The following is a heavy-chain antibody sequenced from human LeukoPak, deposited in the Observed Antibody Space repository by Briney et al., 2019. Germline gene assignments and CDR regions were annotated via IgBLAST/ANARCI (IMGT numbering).Heavy chain of an antibody. CDR1: GYTFTSYY. CDR2: INPSGGST. CDR3: ATTTPRYSYGYYFDY. J-gene: IGHJ4*02. D-gene: IGHD5-18*01. V-gene: IGHV1-46*01. Sequence: ASVKVSCKASGYTFTSYYMHWVRQAPGQGLEWMGIINPSGGSTSYAQKFQGRVTMIRDTSTSTVYMELSSLRSEDTAVYYCATTTPRYSYGYYFDYWGQGTLVTVSS.